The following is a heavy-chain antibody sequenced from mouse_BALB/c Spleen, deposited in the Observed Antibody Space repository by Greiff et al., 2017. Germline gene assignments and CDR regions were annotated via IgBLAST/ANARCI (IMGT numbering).Heavy chain of an antibody. V-gene: IGHV1-77*01. D-gene: IGHD2-14*01. CDR2: IYPGSGNT. CDR3: ARKVRAMDY. Sequence: VQVVESGAELARPGASVKLSCKASGYTFTDYYINWVKQRTGQGLEWIGEIYPGSGNTYYNEKFKGKATLTADKSSSTAYMQLSSLTSEDSAVYFCARKVRAMDYWGQGTSVTVSS. CDR1: GYTFTDYY. J-gene: IGHJ4*01.